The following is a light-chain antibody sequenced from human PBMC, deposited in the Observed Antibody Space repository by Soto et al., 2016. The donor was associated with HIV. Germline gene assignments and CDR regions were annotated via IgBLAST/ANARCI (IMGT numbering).Light chain of an antibody. V-gene: IGLV3-21*03. CDR2: DDS. CDR3: QVWNSGSDHPV. Sequence: SYELTQAPSVSVAPGKTARISCGGINIGSKSVQWYQQQPGQAPVLVVYDDSDRPSGIPERFSGSNSGNTATLTISRVEAGDEADYYCQVWNSGSDHPVFGGGTEADRP. CDR1: NIGSKS. J-gene: IGLJ3*02.